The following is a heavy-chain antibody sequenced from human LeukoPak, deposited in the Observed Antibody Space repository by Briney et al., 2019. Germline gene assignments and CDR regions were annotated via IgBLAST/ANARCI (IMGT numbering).Heavy chain of an antibody. CDR1: GYSISSGYY. CDR3: ARTQYSSGWYPSRAFDI. CDR2: INHSGST. V-gene: IGHV4-38-2*02. J-gene: IGHJ3*02. Sequence: SETLSLTCTVSGYSISSGYYWGWIRQPPGKGLEWIGEINHSGSTNYNPSLKSRVTISVDTSKNQFSLKLSSVTAADTAVYYCARTQYSSGWYPSRAFDIWGQGTMVTVSS. D-gene: IGHD6-19*01.